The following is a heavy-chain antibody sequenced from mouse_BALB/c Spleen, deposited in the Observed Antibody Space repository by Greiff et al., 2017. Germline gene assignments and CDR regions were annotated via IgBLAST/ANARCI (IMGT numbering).Heavy chain of an antibody. J-gene: IGHJ3*01. D-gene: IGHD2-3*01. CDR2: ISSGGSYT. Sequence: EVMLVESGGGLVKPGGSLKLSCAASGFTFSSYTMSWVRQTPEKRLEWVATISSGGSYTYYPDSVKGRFTISRDNAKNTLYLQMSSLKSEDTAMYYCTREDGFSPFAYWGQGTLVTVSA. V-gene: IGHV5-6-4*01. CDR3: TREDGFSPFAY. CDR1: GFTFSSYT.